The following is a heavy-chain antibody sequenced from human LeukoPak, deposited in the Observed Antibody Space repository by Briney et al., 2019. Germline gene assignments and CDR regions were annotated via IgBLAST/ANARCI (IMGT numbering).Heavy chain of an antibody. CDR3: AKDIGTGGTYYYDSSGYYDY. CDR1: GFTFSSYG. D-gene: IGHD3-22*01. V-gene: IGHV3-30*18. J-gene: IGHJ4*02. Sequence: GGSLRLSCAASGFTFSSYGMHWVRQAPGKGLEWVAVISYDGSSKYYADSVKGRFTISRDNSKNTLYLQMNSLRAEDTAVYYCAKDIGTGGTYYYDSSGYYDYWGQGTLVTVSS. CDR2: ISYDGSSK.